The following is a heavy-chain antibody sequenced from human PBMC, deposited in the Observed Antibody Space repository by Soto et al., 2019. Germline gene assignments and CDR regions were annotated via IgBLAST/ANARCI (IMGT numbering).Heavy chain of an antibody. CDR1: GFTFTSSA. CDR2: IVVGSGNT. CDR3: TGGLLRREYQAETWFDP. V-gene: IGHV1-58*02. Sequence: EASVKVSSKASGFTFTSSAMQWLRQARGQRLEWIGWIVVGSGNTNYAQKFQERVTITRDMSTSTAYMELSSLRSEDTAVYYCTGGLLRREYQAETWFDPWGQGNLVTVSS. J-gene: IGHJ5*02. D-gene: IGHD2-2*01.